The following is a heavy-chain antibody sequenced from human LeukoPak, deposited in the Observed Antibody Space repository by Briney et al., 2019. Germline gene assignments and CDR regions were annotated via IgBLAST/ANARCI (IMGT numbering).Heavy chain of an antibody. D-gene: IGHD6-13*01. CDR3: ARVRPYSSSWGVDY. J-gene: IGHJ4*02. CDR1: GGTFSSYA. V-gene: IGHV1-69*13. CDR2: TIPIFGTA. Sequence: SVKVSCKASGGTFSSYAISWVRQAPGQGLVWMGGTIPIFGTANYAQKFQGRVTITADESTSTAYMELSSLRSEDTAVYYCARVRPYSSSWGVDYWGQGTLVTVSS.